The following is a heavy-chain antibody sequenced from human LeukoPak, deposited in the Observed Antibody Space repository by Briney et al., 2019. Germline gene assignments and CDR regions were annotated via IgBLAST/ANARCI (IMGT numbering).Heavy chain of an antibody. Sequence: GGSLRLSCSASGFSFSSYTMTWVRQAPGKGLEWVSGISGSGGSTFDADSVKGRLTISRDNSKSTLYLQMNSLRAEDTAVYYCANAPAYGLPLYWGQGTLVSVSS. CDR2: ISGSGGST. D-gene: IGHD4-17*01. V-gene: IGHV3-23*01. J-gene: IGHJ4*02. CDR1: GFSFSSYT. CDR3: ANAPAYGLPLY.